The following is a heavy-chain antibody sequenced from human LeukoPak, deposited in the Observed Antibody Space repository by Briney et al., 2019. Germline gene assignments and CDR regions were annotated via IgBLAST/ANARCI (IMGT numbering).Heavy chain of an antibody. D-gene: IGHD5-18*01. J-gene: IGHJ6*03. Sequence: GGSLRLSCEASGFTFRTYGMHWVRQAPGKGLEWVALMSYDGSNKDYTDSVKGRFTISRDNSKNTLYLQMNSLRAEDTAVYYCARSYGGYYYYMDVWGKGTTVTVSS. V-gene: IGHV3-30*03. CDR2: MSYDGSNK. CDR3: ARSYGGYYYYMDV. CDR1: GFTFRTYG.